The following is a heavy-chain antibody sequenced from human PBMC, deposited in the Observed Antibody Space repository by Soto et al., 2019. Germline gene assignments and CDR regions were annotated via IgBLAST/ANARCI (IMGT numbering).Heavy chain of an antibody. V-gene: IGHV1-8*01. CDR1: GYTFTSYD. CDR3: ARGSGVGAPPPSSDDS. CDR2: MNPNSGNT. J-gene: IGHJ4*02. Sequence: QVQLVQSGAEVKKPGASVKVSCKASGYTFTSYDINWVRQATGQGLEWMGWMNPNSGNTGYAQKFQGRVTMTRNTXIXXDYMELSSLRSEDTAVYYCARGSGVGAPPPSSDDSWGQGTMVTVSS. D-gene: IGHD1-26*01.